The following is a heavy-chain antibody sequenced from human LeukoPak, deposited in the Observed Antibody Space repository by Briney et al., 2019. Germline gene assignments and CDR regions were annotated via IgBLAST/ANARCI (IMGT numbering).Heavy chain of an antibody. J-gene: IGHJ4*02. D-gene: IGHD4-23*01. CDR3: ANLLRWEPY. CDR1: GFTSSSYG. Sequence: GSLRLSCAASGFTSSSYGMHWVRQAPGKGLEWVAVISYDGSNKYYADSVKGRFTISRDNSKNTLYLQMNSLRAEDTAVYYCANLLRWEPYWGQGTLVTVSS. CDR2: ISYDGSNK. V-gene: IGHV3-30*18.